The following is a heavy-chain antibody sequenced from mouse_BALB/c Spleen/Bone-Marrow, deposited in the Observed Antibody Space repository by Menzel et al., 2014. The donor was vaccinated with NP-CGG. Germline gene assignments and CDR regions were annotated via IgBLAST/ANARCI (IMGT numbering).Heavy chain of an antibody. CDR2: INPSSGYT. CDR1: GCTFAYYT. Sequence: ESGAELARPGASVKMSCKASGCTFAYYTVHWVKQRPGQGLEWIGYINPSSGYTNYNQKFKDKATLTTDKSSSTAYMQLSSLTSEDSAVYYCAREVYGSWFAYWGQGTLVTVSA. D-gene: IGHD2-2*01. CDR3: AREVYGSWFAY. V-gene: IGHV1-4*01. J-gene: IGHJ3*01.